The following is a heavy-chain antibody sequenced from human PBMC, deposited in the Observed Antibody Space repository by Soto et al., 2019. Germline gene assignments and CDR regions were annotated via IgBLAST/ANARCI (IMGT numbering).Heavy chain of an antibody. CDR1: GFTVSSNY. J-gene: IGHJ4*02. D-gene: IGHD4-17*01. Sequence: EVQLVESGGGLVQPGGSLRLSCAASGFTVSSNYMSWVRQAPGKGLEWVSVIYGGGSIYYADSVKGRFTISRDNSKNTLYLQMNSLRAEDTAVYYCARGGSYGGNSEGEIDYWGQGTLVTVSS. CDR2: IYGGGSI. CDR3: ARGGSYGGNSEGEIDY. V-gene: IGHV3-66*01.